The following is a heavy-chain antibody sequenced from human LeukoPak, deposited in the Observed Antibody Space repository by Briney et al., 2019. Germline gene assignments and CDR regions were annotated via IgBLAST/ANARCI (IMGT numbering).Heavy chain of an antibody. CDR1: GFIFRNYA. Sequence: QPGASLRFSCAASGFIFRNYAMSWVRQAPGKGLEWVSAITGSGDTTYYADSVKGRFTISRDNSKNTLYVEMNTLRAEDTAVYYCAKWGDYDILTGYYVSDFWGQGTLVTVSS. V-gene: IGHV3-23*01. CDR2: ITGSGDTT. J-gene: IGHJ4*02. CDR3: AKWGDYDILTGYYVSDF. D-gene: IGHD3-9*01.